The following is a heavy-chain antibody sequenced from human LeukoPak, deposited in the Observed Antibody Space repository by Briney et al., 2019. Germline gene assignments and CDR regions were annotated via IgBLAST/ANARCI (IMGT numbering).Heavy chain of an antibody. V-gene: IGHV3-7*04. J-gene: IGHJ4*02. CDR2: IKQDGSEI. D-gene: IGHD3-10*01. CDR3: ARARYGSGGHFFDF. Sequence: PGGSLRLSCAASGFNFNSYWMSWVRQAPGQGLECVANIKQDGSEIYFVDSVKGRFTISRDNAKSSLYLQMNSLRGADTAVYYCARARYGSGGHFFDFWGQGALVTVSS. CDR1: GFNFNSYW.